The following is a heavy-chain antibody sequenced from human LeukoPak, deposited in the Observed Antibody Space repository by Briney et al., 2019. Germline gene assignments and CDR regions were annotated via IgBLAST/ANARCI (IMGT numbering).Heavy chain of an antibody. CDR1: GYSISSGYY. CDR3: ARDGRYSSGWYDY. CDR2: IYHSGST. D-gene: IGHD6-19*01. Sequence: SETLSLTCTVSGYSISSGYYWGWIRQPPGKGLEWIGSIYHSGSTYYNPSLKSRVTISVDTSKNQFSLKLSSVTAADTAVYYCARDGRYSSGWYDYWGQGTLVTVSS. V-gene: IGHV4-38-2*02. J-gene: IGHJ4*02.